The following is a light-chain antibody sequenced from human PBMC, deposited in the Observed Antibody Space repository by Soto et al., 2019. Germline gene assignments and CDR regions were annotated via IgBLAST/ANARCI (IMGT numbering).Light chain of an antibody. J-gene: IGKJ4*01. Sequence: DIQMTQSPSTLSASAGVRVTTTCRASQSISTWLAWYQQKAGKPPKVLIYKASNVESGVPSRFSGSGSGTEFTLTISSLQPDDSATYFCQQHNSYPLTFGGGTKVEIK. CDR2: KAS. V-gene: IGKV1-5*03. CDR3: QQHNSYPLT. CDR1: QSISTW.